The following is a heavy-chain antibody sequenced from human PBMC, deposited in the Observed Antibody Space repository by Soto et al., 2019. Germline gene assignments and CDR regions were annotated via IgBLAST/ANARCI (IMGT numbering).Heavy chain of an antibody. D-gene: IGHD3-9*01. CDR1: GGTLSNDI. J-gene: IGHJ4*02. CDR3: ARGNILTGYYRSLVY. Sequence: SVKVSCKTSGGTLSNDIITWVRQAPGQGLEWMGRINPLLDTTNYAQKFQGRVTITADTSASTAYMELSSLRSEDTAVYYCARGNILTGYYRSLVYWGQGTLVTVSS. V-gene: IGHV1-69*08. CDR2: INPLLDTT.